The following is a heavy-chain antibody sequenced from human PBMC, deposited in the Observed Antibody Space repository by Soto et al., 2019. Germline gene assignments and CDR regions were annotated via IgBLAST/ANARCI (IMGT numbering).Heavy chain of an antibody. V-gene: IGHV4-39*01. D-gene: IGHD1-26*01. CDR3: ARQLPVGATSWFDP. J-gene: IGHJ5*02. CDR2: LYYGGST. Sequence: SETLSLTCVVYGGSFRGFYWGWVRQSPGKGLEWIGSLYYGGSTFYNPSLKSRVTISLDTSKNQFSLRLTSVTAADTAIYYCARQLPVGATSWFDPWGQGTLVTVSS. CDR1: GGSFRGFY.